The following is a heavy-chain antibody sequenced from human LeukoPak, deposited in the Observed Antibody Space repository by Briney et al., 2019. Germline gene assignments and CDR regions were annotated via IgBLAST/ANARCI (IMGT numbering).Heavy chain of an antibody. CDR2: IRYDGSNE. CDR3: ARDFRSASDY. Sequence: PGGSLRLSCGASGFTFSSYGMNWVRRAPGKGLEWVAFIRYDGSNEYYSDSVKGRFTISRDNSKNTLYLQMNSLRVEDTAVYYCARDFRSASDYWGQGTLVTVSS. J-gene: IGHJ4*02. CDR1: GFTFSSYG. V-gene: IGHV3-30*02.